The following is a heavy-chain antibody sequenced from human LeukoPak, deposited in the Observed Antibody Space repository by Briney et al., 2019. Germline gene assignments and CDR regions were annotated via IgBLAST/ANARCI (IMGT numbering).Heavy chain of an antibody. Sequence: ASVKVSCKASGYTFTSYGISWVRQAPGQGLEWMGWISAYNGNTNYAQKLQGRVTMTTDTSTSTAYMELRSLRSDDTALYYCTRDRPRLNYYYYGMDVWGQGTTVTVSS. CDR1: GYTFTSYG. V-gene: IGHV1-18*01. J-gene: IGHJ6*02. D-gene: IGHD6-6*01. CDR3: TRDRPRLNYYYYGMDV. CDR2: ISAYNGNT.